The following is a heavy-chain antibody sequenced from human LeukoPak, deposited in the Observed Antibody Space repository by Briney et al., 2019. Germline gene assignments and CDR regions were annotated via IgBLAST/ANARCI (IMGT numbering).Heavy chain of an antibody. Sequence: SETLSLTCTVSGGSISSFSWGWLRQPAGKGLEWIGRIYTSGTTNYNPSLKSRAAMSVDTSKNQFSLKLSSVTAADTAVYYCARGISSGWYTQGFDPWGQGTLVTVSS. CDR1: GGSISSFS. V-gene: IGHV4-4*07. D-gene: IGHD6-19*01. CDR3: ARGISSGWYTQGFDP. CDR2: IYTSGTT. J-gene: IGHJ5*02.